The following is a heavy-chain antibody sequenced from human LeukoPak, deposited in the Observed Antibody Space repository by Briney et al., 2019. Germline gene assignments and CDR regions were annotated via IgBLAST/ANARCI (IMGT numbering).Heavy chain of an antibody. J-gene: IGHJ4*02. CDR2: ISGSGGST. V-gene: IGHV3-23*01. CDR3: AKVSDHFYDSSGYLDY. CDR1: GFTFSSYA. D-gene: IGHD3-22*01. Sequence: PGGSLRLSCAASGFTFSSYAMSWVRQAPGKGLEWVSAISGSGGSTFYADSVKGRFTISRDNSKNTLYLKMNSLRAEDTAVYYCAKVSDHFYDSSGYLDYWGQGTLVTVSS.